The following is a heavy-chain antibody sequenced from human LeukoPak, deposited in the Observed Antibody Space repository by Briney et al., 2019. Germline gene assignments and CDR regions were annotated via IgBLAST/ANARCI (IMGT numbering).Heavy chain of an antibody. V-gene: IGHV4-38-2*01. Sequence: SETLSLTCAVSGYSISSGYYWGWIRQPPGKGLEWIGSIYHSGSTYYNPSLKSRVTISVDTSKNQFSLKLSSVTAADTAVYYCAAEYYDILTGYYRVRAFDIWGQGTMVTASS. CDR3: AAEYYDILTGYYRVRAFDI. CDR1: GYSISSGYY. D-gene: IGHD3-9*01. CDR2: IYHSGST. J-gene: IGHJ3*02.